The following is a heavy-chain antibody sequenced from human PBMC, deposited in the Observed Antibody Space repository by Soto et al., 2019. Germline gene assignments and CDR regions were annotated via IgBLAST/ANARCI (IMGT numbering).Heavy chain of an antibody. CDR3: ARDLGGYVHLWDRSNY. CDR1: GFRFSGFA. J-gene: IGHJ4*01. D-gene: IGHD5-18*01. Sequence: QVQLVESGGDVVQPGASLRLSCAASGFRFSGFAMHWVRQAPGKGLEWVGVVSFDGSETFYVDSVKGRFSISRDDSHKTVFLEMHSLRPEDTGVYYCARDLGGYVHLWDRSNYWGYGTQVNVSS. CDR2: VSFDGSET. V-gene: IGHV3-30*04.